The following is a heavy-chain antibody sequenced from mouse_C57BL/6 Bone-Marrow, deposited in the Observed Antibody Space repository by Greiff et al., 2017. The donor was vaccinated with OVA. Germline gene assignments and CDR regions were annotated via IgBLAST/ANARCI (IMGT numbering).Heavy chain of an antibody. Sequence: QVQLQQSGAELVRPGTSVKMSCKASGYTFTNYWIGWAKQRPGHGLEWIGDIYPGGGYTNYNEKFKGKATLTADKSSSTAYMQFSSLTSEDSAIYYCARLGRAQTYYFDYWGQGTTLTVSS. D-gene: IGHD3-2*02. V-gene: IGHV1-63*01. J-gene: IGHJ2*01. CDR3: ARLGRAQTYYFDY. CDR1: GYTFTNYW. CDR2: IYPGGGYT.